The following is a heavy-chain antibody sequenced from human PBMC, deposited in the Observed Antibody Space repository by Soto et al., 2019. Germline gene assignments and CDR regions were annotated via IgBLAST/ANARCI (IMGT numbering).Heavy chain of an antibody. Sequence: QMQLQASGPGLVKPSETLSLTCNVSGASVSNGYWSWIRQLPGKALEWIGFMYFGGSFNYNPTLTSRASIAVETSKNHSSMKLTSVTASDTAVYYCARSYYDSTGFAVDPWGQGTLVTVSS. CDR1: GASVSNGY. D-gene: IGHD3-22*01. V-gene: IGHV4-59*02. J-gene: IGHJ5*02. CDR2: MYFGGSF. CDR3: ARSYYDSTGFAVDP.